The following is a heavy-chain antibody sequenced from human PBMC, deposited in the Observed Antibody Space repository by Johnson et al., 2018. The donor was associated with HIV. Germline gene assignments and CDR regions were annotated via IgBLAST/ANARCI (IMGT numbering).Heavy chain of an antibody. J-gene: IGHJ3*02. CDR1: GFTFSSYA. D-gene: IGHD6-13*01. CDR3: AKVRRGSSWYIAFDI. Sequence: QVQLVESGGGVVQPGRSLRLSCAASGFTFSSYAMHWARQAPGKGLEWVAVISYDGSNKYYADSVKGRFTISRDNSKNTLYLQMNSLRAEDTAVYYCAKVRRGSSWYIAFDIWGQGTMVTVSS. V-gene: IGHV3-30*04. CDR2: ISYDGSNK.